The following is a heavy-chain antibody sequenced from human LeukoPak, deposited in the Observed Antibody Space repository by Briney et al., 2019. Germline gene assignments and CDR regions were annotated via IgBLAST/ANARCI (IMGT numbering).Heavy chain of an antibody. J-gene: IGHJ4*02. V-gene: IGHV3-53*01. Sequence: PGGSLRLSCAASGFTVSSNYMSWVRQAPGKGLEWVSVIYSGGSTYYADSVKGRFTISRDNSKNTLYLQMNSLRAEDTAVYYCAKARGYFDTTAYRYFDSWGQGTLVTVSS. CDR3: AKARGYFDTTAYRYFDS. CDR2: IYSGGST. CDR1: GFTVSSNY. D-gene: IGHD3-22*01.